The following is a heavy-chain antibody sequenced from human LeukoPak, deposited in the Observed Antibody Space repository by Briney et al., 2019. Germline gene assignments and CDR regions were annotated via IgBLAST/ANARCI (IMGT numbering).Heavy chain of an antibody. J-gene: IGHJ6*02. CDR2: MNPNSGNT. Sequence: GASVKVSCKASGYTFTSYDINWVRQATGQGLEWMGWMNPNSGNTGYAQKFQGRVTMTRNTSISTAYMELSRLRSEDTAVYYCARGRVYDILTGYYYYGMDVWGQGTTVTVSS. CDR1: GYTFTSYD. D-gene: IGHD3-9*01. V-gene: IGHV1-8*01. CDR3: ARGRVYDILTGYYYYGMDV.